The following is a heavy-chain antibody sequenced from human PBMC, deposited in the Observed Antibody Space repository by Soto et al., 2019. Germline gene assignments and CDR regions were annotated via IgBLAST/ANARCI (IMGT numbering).Heavy chain of an antibody. CDR1: GDSINSADYY. V-gene: IGHV4-30-4*01. Sequence: QVQLQESGPGLMKPSQTLSLTCTVSGDSINSADYYWSWIRQPPGKGLEWIGHIYYSGSTYYPPSLKSRVTISIDTSKNQFSLKMTSVTVADTAVYYCARDRGSSWMYKWFDPWGQGTQVTVSS. J-gene: IGHJ5*02. CDR3: ARDRGSSWMYKWFDP. CDR2: IYYSGST. D-gene: IGHD6-13*01.